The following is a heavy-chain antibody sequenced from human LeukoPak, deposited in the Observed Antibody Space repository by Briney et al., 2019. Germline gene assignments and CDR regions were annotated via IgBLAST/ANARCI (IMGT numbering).Heavy chain of an antibody. CDR2: MNPNSGNT. CDR1: GYTFTSYD. Sequence: ASVKVSCKASGYTFTSYDINWVRQATGQGLEWMGWMNPNSGNTGYAQKFQGRVTITRNTSISTAYMELSSLRSEDTAVYYCARVSSSWYTGYYYMDVWGKGTTVTVSS. CDR3: ARVSSSWYTGYYYMDV. V-gene: IGHV1-8*03. D-gene: IGHD6-13*01. J-gene: IGHJ6*03.